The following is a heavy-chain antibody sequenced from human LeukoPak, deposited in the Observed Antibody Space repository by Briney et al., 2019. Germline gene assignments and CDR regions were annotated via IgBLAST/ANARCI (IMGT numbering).Heavy chain of an antibody. V-gene: IGHV5-51*01. Sequence: GESLKISCKGSGYTFNTYWIAWVRQRPGKGLELMGITSPITSDTTYSPSFQGRVSVSVDRSITTVYLHWSSLQASDTAIYYCARLRNYYGSGTYPYFDYWGQGTLVTVSS. CDR1: GYTFNTYW. CDR3: ARLRNYYGSGTYPYFDY. D-gene: IGHD3-10*01. J-gene: IGHJ4*02. CDR2: TSPITSDT.